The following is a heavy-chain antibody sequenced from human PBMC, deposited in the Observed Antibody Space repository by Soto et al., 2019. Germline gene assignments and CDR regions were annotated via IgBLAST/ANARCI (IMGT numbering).Heavy chain of an antibody. CDR2: IYYSGST. J-gene: IGHJ4*02. Sequence: PSETLSLTCTVSGGSISSGDYYWSWIRQPPGKGLEWIGYIYYSGSTYYNPSLKSRVTISVDTSKNQFSLKLSSVTAADTAVYYCASCYDSSGYYPPYYFDYWAQGTLVTVSS. D-gene: IGHD3-22*01. V-gene: IGHV4-30-4*01. CDR3: ASCYDSSGYYPPYYFDY. CDR1: GGSISSGDYY.